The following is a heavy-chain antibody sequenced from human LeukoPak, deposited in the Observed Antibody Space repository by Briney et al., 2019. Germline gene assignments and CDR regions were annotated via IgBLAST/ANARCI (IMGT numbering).Heavy chain of an antibody. CDR2: MSPGSGYT. CDR1: GYTFTNYD. CDR3: ARGIEAGVDY. D-gene: IGHD6-25*01. V-gene: IGHV1-8*02. J-gene: IGHJ4*02. Sequence: GASVKVSCKTSGYTFTNYDINWVRQATGQGLEWLGWMSPGSGYTGYAQKFQGRVTMTRDISITTAYGELSSLRSEDTAVYYCARGIEAGVDYWGQGTLVTVPS.